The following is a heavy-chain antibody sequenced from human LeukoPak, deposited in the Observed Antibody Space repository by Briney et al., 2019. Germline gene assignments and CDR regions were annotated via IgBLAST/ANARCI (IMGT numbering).Heavy chain of an antibody. CDR1: GFTFSSYS. J-gene: IGHJ3*02. CDR3: AKGLRSYSVLYAFDI. CDR2: ISSSSSYI. D-gene: IGHD1-26*01. Sequence: GGSLRLSCAASGFTFSSYSMNWVRQAPGKGLEWVSSISSSSSYIYYADSVKGRFTISRDNAKNSLYLQMNSLRAEDTAVYYCAKGLRSYSVLYAFDIWGQGTMVTVSS. V-gene: IGHV3-21*04.